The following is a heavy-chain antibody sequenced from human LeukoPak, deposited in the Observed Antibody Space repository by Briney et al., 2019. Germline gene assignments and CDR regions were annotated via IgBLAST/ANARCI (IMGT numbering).Heavy chain of an antibody. J-gene: IGHJ4*02. Sequence: SETLSLTCTVSGGSISSYYWSWIRQPPGKGLEWIGYIYYSGSTNYNPSLKSRVTISVDTSKNQFSLKLSSVTAADTAVYYCARDQAGLDYWGQGTLVTVSS. CDR1: GGSISSYY. CDR2: IYYSGST. V-gene: IGHV4-59*12. CDR3: ARDQAGLDY. D-gene: IGHD3-10*01.